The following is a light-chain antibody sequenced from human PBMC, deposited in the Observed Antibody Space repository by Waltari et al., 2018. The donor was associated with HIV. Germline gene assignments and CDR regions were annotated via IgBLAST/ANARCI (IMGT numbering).Light chain of an antibody. CDR2: WAS. CDR1: QSVLYTSKNKNS. V-gene: IGKV4-1*01. Sequence: DMTPSPDSLTLSLGERAAINGMSRQSVLYTSKNKNSLAGYQQKSGQPPKLLIYWASARESGVPDRFSGSGSGTDFNLTISSLQAEDVAVYYCQQYLDFPRTFGQGTKVEVK. CDR3: QQYLDFPRT. J-gene: IGKJ1*01.